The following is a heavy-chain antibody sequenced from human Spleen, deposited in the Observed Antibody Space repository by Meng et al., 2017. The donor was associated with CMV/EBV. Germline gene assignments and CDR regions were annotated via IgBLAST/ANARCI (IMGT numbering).Heavy chain of an antibody. CDR3: ARQREGYYDSSTYDNFDF. CDR2: VFYSGST. D-gene: IGHD3-22*01. Sequence: SETLSLTCNVSVDSITGSNYYWGWIRQPPGKGLEWIGSVFYSGSTYYNSSLKSRVTISVARSKNQFSLMLTSVTAADSAVYYCARQREGYYDSSTYDNFDFWGQGTPVTVSS. V-gene: IGHV4-39*07. J-gene: IGHJ4*02. CDR1: VDSITGSNYY.